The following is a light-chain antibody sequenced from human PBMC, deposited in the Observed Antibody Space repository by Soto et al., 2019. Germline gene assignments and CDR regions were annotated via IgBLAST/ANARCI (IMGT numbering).Light chain of an antibody. CDR1: QGISNY. J-gene: IGKJ1*01. V-gene: IGKV1-27*01. Sequence: DIPMTQSPSSLSASVGDRVTITCRASQGISNYLAWYQQKPGKVPKLLIYSASTLQSGVPSRFSGSGSGTDFTLTISSLQPEDVGTYYCLKYNSAPRTFGQGTKVEIK. CDR2: SAS. CDR3: LKYNSAPRT.